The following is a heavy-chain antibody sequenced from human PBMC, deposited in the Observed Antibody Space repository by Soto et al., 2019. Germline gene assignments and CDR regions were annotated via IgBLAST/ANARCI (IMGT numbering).Heavy chain of an antibody. CDR2: IYPGDSDT. CDR3: ARHGIRSGMTMVRGVINYMDV. CDR1: GYIFTSYW. D-gene: IGHD3-10*01. V-gene: IGHV5-51*01. Sequence: GESLKISCKGSGYIFTSYWIGWVRQMPGKGLEWMGIIYPGDSDTRYSPSFQGQVTISADKSISTAYLQWSSLKASDTAIYYCARHGIRSGMTMVRGVINYMDVWGKRTTVTAP. J-gene: IGHJ6*03.